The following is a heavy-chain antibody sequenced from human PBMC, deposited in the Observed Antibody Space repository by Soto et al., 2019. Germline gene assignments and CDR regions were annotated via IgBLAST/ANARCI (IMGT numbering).Heavy chain of an antibody. CDR3: ATQKYSSSWYYYYGMDV. Sequence: SETLSLTCAVYGGSFSGYYWSWIRQPPGKGLEWTGEINHSGSTNYNPSLKSRVTISVDTSKNQFSLKLSSVTAADTAVYYCATQKYSSSWYYYYGMDVWGQGTTVTVSS. CDR1: GGSFSGYY. V-gene: IGHV4-34*01. CDR2: INHSGST. D-gene: IGHD6-13*01. J-gene: IGHJ6*02.